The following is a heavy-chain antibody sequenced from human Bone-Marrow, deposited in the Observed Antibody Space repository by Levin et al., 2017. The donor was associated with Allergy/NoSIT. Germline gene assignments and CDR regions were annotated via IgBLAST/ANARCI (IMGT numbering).Heavy chain of an antibody. J-gene: IGHJ4*02. D-gene: IGHD6-13*01. CDR3: ARATTLAAAGNETTEYYFDY. CDR2: IYYSGST. Sequence: SETLSLTCTVSGGSISSYYWSWIRQPPGKGLEWIGYIYYSGSTNYNPSLKSRVTISVDTSKNQFSLKLSSVTAADTAVYYCARATTLAAAGNETTEYYFDYWGQGTLVTVSS. V-gene: IGHV4-59*01. CDR1: GGSISSYY.